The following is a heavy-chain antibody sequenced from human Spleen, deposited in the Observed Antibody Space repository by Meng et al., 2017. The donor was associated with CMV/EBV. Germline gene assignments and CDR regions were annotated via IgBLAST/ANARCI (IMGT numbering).Heavy chain of an antibody. V-gene: IGHV4-34*01. J-gene: IGHJ4*02. Sequence: LLCAVYGGSFRGYYWRWLRQPPGKGPEWIGEINHSGSTNYNPSLKSRVTISVDTSKNQFSLKLSSVTAADTAVYYCARGRRAAAFYWGQGTLVTVSS. CDR2: INHSGST. CDR1: GGSFRGYY. CDR3: ARGRRAAAFY. D-gene: IGHD6-13*01.